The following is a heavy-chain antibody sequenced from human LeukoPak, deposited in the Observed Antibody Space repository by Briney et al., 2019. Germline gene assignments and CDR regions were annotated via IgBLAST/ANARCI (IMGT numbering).Heavy chain of an antibody. V-gene: IGHV3-7*01. Sequence: GGSLRLSCAASGFTLSTYWMSWVRQAPGKGLEWVANINEDGSDKYYVDSVKGRFTISRDNAKNTLYLQMNSLRAEDTAVYYCARDATYYYDSSGYYVPPYFDYWGQGTLVTVSS. CDR1: GFTLSTYW. CDR3: ARDATYYYDSSGYYVPPYFDY. J-gene: IGHJ4*02. D-gene: IGHD3-22*01. CDR2: INEDGSDK.